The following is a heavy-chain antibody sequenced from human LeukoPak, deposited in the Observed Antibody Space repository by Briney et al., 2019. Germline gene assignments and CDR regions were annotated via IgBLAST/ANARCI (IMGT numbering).Heavy chain of an antibody. CDR2: IKQDGSDK. D-gene: IGHD3-3*01. Sequence: GGSLRLSCAASGFSFSSYWMNWVRQAPGKGLEWVANIKQDGSDKYYVESVKGRFTISKDNAKNSLYLQMDSLRAEDTAVYYCASVIYDFWSGPFDYWGQGTLVTVSS. CDR3: ASVIYDFWSGPFDY. J-gene: IGHJ4*02. CDR1: GFSFSSYW. V-gene: IGHV3-7*01.